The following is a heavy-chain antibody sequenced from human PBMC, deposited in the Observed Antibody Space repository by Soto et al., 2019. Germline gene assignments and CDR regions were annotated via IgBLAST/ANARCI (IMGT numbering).Heavy chain of an antibody. CDR1: GFTFSNAW. J-gene: IGHJ6*03. Sequence: PGGSLRLSCAASGFTFSNAWMSWVRQAPGKGLEWVGRIKSKTDGGTTDYAAPVKGRFTISRDDSKNTLYLQMNSLKTEDTAVYYCTTGGVYCSSTSCYDYYYYYYMDVWGKGTTVTVSS. CDR2: IKSKTDGGTT. D-gene: IGHD2-2*01. CDR3: TTGGVYCSSTSCYDYYYYYYMDV. V-gene: IGHV3-15*01.